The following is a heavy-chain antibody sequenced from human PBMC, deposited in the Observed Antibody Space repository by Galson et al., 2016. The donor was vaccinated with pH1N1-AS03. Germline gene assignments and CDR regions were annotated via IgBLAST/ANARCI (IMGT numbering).Heavy chain of an antibody. CDR2: ITGTSGTT. CDR3: ARDSGRDTWTAYSFAS. D-gene: IGHD1-1*01. J-gene: IGHJ4*02. CDR1: GFTFSTNA. V-gene: IGHV3-23*01. Sequence: SLRLSCAASGFTFSTNAMCWVRQAPGKGLEWVATITGTSGTTYYADSVKGRFTVSRENSRNTLYLQMNNLRAEDSALYYCARDSGRDTWTAYSFASWGQGALVTVSS.